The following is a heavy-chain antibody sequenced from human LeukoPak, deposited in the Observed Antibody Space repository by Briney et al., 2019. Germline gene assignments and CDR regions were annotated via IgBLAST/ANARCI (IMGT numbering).Heavy chain of an antibody. J-gene: IGHJ4*02. CDR1: GFTFSSYG. Sequence: PGGSLRLSCAASGFTFSSYGMSWVRQAPGKGLEWVSAIGGSGFSTYYADSAKGRFTISRDNAKNSLYLQMNSLRAEDTALYYCARDRGVALQLWTDLDYWGQGTLVTVSS. CDR2: IGGSGFST. D-gene: IGHD5-18*01. V-gene: IGHV3-23*01. CDR3: ARDRGVALQLWTDLDY.